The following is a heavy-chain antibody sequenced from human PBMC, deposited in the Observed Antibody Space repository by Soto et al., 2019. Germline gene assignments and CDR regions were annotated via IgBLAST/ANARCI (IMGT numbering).Heavy chain of an antibody. D-gene: IGHD3-16*01. CDR2: INPSKGA. CDR1: GESVSDSY. V-gene: IGHV4-34*01. Sequence: QAHLQQWGAGLVMPSETLSLTCAVYGESVSDSYWTWIRRSPGRGLEWLGEINPSKGATYNPSLKRRVSISLDTSKRKLSLKLFSATAADTAVYYCARGVMEGAFKGGRRSYYWFLDLWGRGTLVAVSS. J-gene: IGHJ2*01. CDR3: ARGVMEGAFKGGRRSYYWFLDL.